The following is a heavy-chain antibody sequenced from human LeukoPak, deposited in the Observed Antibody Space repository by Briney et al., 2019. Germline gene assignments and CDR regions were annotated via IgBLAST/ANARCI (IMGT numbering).Heavy chain of an antibody. Sequence: ASVKVSCKASGYTFTDYGITWVRQAPGQGLEWMGWISAYNGYTYYAQKLQGRVTMTRDTSTSTVYMELSSLRSEDTAVYYCTRGGYGGPRVAFDYWGQGTLVTVSS. D-gene: IGHD1-1*01. CDR3: TRGGYGGPRVAFDY. V-gene: IGHV1-18*01. CDR1: GYTFTDYG. J-gene: IGHJ4*02. CDR2: ISAYNGYT.